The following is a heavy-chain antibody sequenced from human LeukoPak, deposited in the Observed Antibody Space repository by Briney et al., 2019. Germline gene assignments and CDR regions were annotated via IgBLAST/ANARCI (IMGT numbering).Heavy chain of an antibody. CDR1: GFTVSSNY. J-gene: IGHJ5*02. Sequence: PGGSLRLSCAGSGFTVSSNYMSWVRQAPGKGLEWVSVIYSGGSTYYADSVKGRFTISSDNSKNTLYLQMNGLRAEDTAVYYCARDGRGENWFDPWGQGTLVTVSS. D-gene: IGHD3-10*01. CDR3: ARDGRGENWFDP. V-gene: IGHV3-53*01. CDR2: IYSGGST.